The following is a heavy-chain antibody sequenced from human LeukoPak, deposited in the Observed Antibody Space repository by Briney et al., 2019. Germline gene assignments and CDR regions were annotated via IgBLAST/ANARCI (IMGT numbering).Heavy chain of an antibody. V-gene: IGHV1-2*06. Sequence: ASVKVSCKASGYTFTGYYMHWVRQAPGQGLEWMARINPNSGGTNYAQKLQGRVTMTTDTSTSTAYMELRSLRSDDTAVYYCARARHVYYGSGSYDYWGQGTLVTVSS. D-gene: IGHD3-10*01. CDR2: INPNSGGT. CDR3: ARARHVYYGSGSYDY. CDR1: GYTFTGYY. J-gene: IGHJ4*02.